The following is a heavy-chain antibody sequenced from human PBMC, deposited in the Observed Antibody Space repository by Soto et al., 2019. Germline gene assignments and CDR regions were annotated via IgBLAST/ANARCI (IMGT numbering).Heavy chain of an antibody. Sequence: SETLSLTCAVYGGSFSGYYWSWIRQPPGKGLEWIGEINHSGSTNYNPSLKSRVTISVDTSKNPFSLKLSSVTAADTAVYYCARFTGEWFGELLYYFDYWGQGTLVTVSS. CDR1: GGSFSGYY. CDR2: INHSGST. D-gene: IGHD3-10*01. CDR3: ARFTGEWFGELLYYFDY. V-gene: IGHV4-34*01. J-gene: IGHJ4*02.